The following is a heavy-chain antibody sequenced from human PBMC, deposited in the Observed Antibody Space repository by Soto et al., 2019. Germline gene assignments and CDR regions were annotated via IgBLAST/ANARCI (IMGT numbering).Heavy chain of an antibody. J-gene: IGHJ5*02. D-gene: IGHD2-15*01. Sequence: SETLSLTCTVSGGSISSYYWSWIRQPPGKGLEWIGYINHSGSTNYNPSLKSRVTISVDTSKNQFSLKLSSVTAADTAVYYCATVVVVAATRGYNWFDPWGQGALVTVSS. V-gene: IGHV4-59*12. CDR1: GGSISSYY. CDR2: INHSGST. CDR3: ATVVVVAATRGYNWFDP.